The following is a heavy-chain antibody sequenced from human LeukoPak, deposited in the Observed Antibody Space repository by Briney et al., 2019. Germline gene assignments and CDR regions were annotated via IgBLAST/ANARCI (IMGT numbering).Heavy chain of an antibody. CDR2: IYYSGST. CDR1: GGSISSYY. CDR3: ARGGGLDDAFDI. J-gene: IGHJ3*02. D-gene: IGHD3/OR15-3a*01. Sequence: SETLSLTCTVSGGSISSYYWSWIRQPPGKGLEWIGYIYYSGSTNYNPSLKSRVTISVDTSKNQFSLKLSSVTAADTAVYYCARGGGLDDAFDIWGQGTMVTVSA. V-gene: IGHV4-59*01.